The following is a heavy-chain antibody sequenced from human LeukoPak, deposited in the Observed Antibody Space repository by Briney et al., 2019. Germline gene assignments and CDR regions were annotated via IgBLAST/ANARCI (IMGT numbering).Heavy chain of an antibody. V-gene: IGHV4-61*01. CDR2: IYYSGST. Sequence: PSETLSLTCTVSGGSISSSSYYWSWIRQPPGKGLEWIGYIYYSGSTNYNPSLKSRVTISVDTSKNQFSLKLSSVTAADTAVYYRARYRIGESRNWFDPWGQGTLVTVSS. CDR1: GGSISSSSYY. J-gene: IGHJ5*02. CDR3: ARYRIGESRNWFDP. D-gene: IGHD3-10*01.